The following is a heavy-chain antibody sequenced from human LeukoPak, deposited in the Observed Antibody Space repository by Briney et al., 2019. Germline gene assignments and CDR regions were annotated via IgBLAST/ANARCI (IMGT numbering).Heavy chain of an antibody. J-gene: IGHJ6*02. V-gene: IGHV3-30-3*01. CDR1: GFTFSSYA. CDR2: ISYDGSNK. CDR3: AREWELLTYYYGMDV. D-gene: IGHD1-26*01. Sequence: GGSLRLSCAASGFTFSSYAMHWVRQAPGKGLEWMAVISYDGSNKYYADSVKGRFTISRDNSKNTLYLQMNSLRAEDTAVYYCAREWELLTYYYGMDVWGQGTTVTVSS.